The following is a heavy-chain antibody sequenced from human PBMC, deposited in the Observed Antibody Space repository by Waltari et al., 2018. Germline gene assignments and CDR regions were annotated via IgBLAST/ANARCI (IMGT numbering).Heavy chain of an antibody. V-gene: IGHV4-59*01. CDR2: IYYSGST. Sequence: QVQLQESGPGLVKPSETLSLPCTVSGGSISSYYWSWIRQPPGKGLEWIGYIYYSGSTNYNPSLKSRVTISVDTSKNQFSLKLSSVTAADTAVYYCARALCSGGSCYHFDYWGQGTLVTVSS. J-gene: IGHJ4*02. D-gene: IGHD2-15*01. CDR1: GGSISSYY. CDR3: ARALCSGGSCYHFDY.